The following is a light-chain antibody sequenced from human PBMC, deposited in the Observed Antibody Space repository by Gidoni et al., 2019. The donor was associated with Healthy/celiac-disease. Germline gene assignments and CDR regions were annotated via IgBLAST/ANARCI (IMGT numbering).Light chain of an antibody. Sequence: EIVLTQSPGTLSLSPGERATLSCRASQSVSSSYLAWYQQKPGQAPRLLIYGASSLATGIPDRFSGSGSGTDFTLTISRLEPEDFAVYYCQQYGSSSLTFXPXTKVDIK. V-gene: IGKV3-20*01. CDR1: QSVSSSY. CDR3: QQYGSSSLT. CDR2: GAS. J-gene: IGKJ3*01.